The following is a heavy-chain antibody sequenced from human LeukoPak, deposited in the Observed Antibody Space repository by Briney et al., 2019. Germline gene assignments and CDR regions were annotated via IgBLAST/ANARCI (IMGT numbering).Heavy chain of an antibody. CDR2: INYSGTNM. CDR1: GFTFSSYS. CDR3: VTSGCSGATCYFYFDY. V-gene: IGHV3-21*01. J-gene: IGHJ4*02. D-gene: IGHD2-15*01. Sequence: PGGSLRLSCAASGFTFSSYSMNWVRQAPGKGLEWVSSINYSGTNMYYADSVKGRFTISGDNAKNSLFLQMNSLRPEDTAVYYCVTSGCSGATCYFYFDYWGQGTLVTVSS.